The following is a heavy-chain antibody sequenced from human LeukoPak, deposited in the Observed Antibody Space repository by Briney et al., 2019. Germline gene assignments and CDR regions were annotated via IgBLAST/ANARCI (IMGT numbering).Heavy chain of an antibody. J-gene: IGHJ6*04. CDR2: ISSSSSTI. Sequence: PGGSLRLSCAASGFTFRNYSMKWGREAPGKGLEWVSYISSSSSTIYYADSVKGQFTISRDNAKNSLYLQINLLRAEDTAVYYCARDPPAYCGGDCAAGMDVWGKGTTVTVSS. CDR1: GFTFRNYS. D-gene: IGHD2-21*01. CDR3: ARDPPAYCGGDCAAGMDV. V-gene: IGHV3-48*01.